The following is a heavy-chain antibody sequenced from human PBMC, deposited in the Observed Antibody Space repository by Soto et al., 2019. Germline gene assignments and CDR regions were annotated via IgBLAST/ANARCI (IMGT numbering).Heavy chain of an antibody. CDR2: IYHSGST. CDR1: CYSISSGYY. D-gene: IGHD6-6*01. CDR3: AREAIAARLSYYYGMDV. Sequence: KSSETLSLTCAVSCYSISSGYYWGWIRQPPGKGLEWIGSIYHSGSTYYNPSLKSRVTISVDTSKNQFSLKLSSVTAADTAVYYCAREAIAARLSYYYGMDVWGQGTTVTVSS. V-gene: IGHV4-38-2*02. J-gene: IGHJ6*01.